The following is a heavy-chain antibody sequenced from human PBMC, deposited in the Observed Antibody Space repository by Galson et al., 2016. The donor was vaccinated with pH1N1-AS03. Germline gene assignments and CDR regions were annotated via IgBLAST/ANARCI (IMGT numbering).Heavy chain of an antibody. CDR1: GYTFTNYG. V-gene: IGHV1-18*01. J-gene: IGHJ6*02. Sequence: SVKVSCKASGYTFTNYGVSWVRQAPGQGLEWMGGISSFNGYTTYAQKLQDRVTMTRDTSTSTAYMELRSLRPDDTAVYFCARDAAYYYGMDVWGQGTTVIVS. D-gene: IGHD6-25*01. CDR3: ARDAAYYYGMDV. CDR2: ISSFNGYT.